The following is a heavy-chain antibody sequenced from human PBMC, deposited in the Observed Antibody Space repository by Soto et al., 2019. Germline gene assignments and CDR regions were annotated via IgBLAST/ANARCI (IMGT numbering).Heavy chain of an antibody. CDR2: ISAYNGNT. CDR1: GYTFTSYG. Sequence: ASVKVSCKASGYTFTSYGISWVRQAPGQGLEWMGWISAYNGNTNYVQKLQGRVTMTTDTSTSTAYMELRSLRSDDTAVYYCARGYCSGGSCFSFDYWGRGTLVTVSS. V-gene: IGHV1-18*01. J-gene: IGHJ4*02. CDR3: ARGYCSGGSCFSFDY. D-gene: IGHD2-15*01.